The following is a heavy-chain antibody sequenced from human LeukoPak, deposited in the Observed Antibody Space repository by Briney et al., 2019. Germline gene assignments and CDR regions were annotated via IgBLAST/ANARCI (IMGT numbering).Heavy chain of an antibody. CDR2: INNDGSSA. J-gene: IGHJ6*02. Sequence: PGGSLRLSCAASGFTFNNYWIHWVRQVPGKGLVWVSRINNDGSSASYVDSVKGRFTISKDNAKNSLYLQMNSLRAEDTALYHCARNNGMDVWGQGTTVIVSS. CDR1: GFTFNNYW. V-gene: IGHV3-74*01. CDR3: ARNNGMDV.